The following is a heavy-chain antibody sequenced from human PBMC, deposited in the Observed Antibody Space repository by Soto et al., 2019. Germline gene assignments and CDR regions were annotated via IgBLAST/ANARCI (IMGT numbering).Heavy chain of an antibody. D-gene: IGHD1-26*01. CDR3: VQGASTAHQPLDS. Sequence: QVQLVESGGGVVQPGRSLRLSCAASGFFFRNFGMHWVRRAPGKGLEWVAAISGDGNDKYYPDSMKGRFTISRDNSNNTLYLQLNSLRPEDTAVYHCVQGASTAHQPLDSWGQGVLVTVSS. J-gene: IGHJ4*02. CDR2: ISGDGNDK. V-gene: IGHV3-30*03. CDR1: GFFFRNFG.